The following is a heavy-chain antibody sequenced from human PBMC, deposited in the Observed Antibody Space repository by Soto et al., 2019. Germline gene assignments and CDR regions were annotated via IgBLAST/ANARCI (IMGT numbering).Heavy chain of an antibody. CDR3: ARGGISHWAYFYYMDV. D-gene: IGHD2-21*01. V-gene: IGHV4-39*07. CDR1: GGSISISSYY. J-gene: IGHJ6*03. Sequence: SETLSLTCTVSGGSISISSYYWGWIRQPPGKGLEWIGEINHLGSINYNPSLKSRVTMSVDTSKNQFSLILNSVTAADTATYYCARGGISHWAYFYYMDVWDRGTTVTVSS. CDR2: INHLGSI.